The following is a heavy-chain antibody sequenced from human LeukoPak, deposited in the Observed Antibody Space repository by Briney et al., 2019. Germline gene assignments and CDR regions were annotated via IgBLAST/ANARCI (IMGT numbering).Heavy chain of an antibody. CDR1: GFTFSSYA. V-gene: IGHV3-23*01. CDR3: AKGSSSWLLRYYFDY. D-gene: IGHD6-13*01. CDR2: ISGSGAYT. Sequence: GGSLRLSCAASGFTFSSYAMSWVRQAPGKGLEWVSGISGSGAYTYYADSVKGRFTISRDSSKNTLHLQMNSLRADDTAVYYCAKGSSSWLLRYYFDYWGQGTLVTVSS. J-gene: IGHJ4*02.